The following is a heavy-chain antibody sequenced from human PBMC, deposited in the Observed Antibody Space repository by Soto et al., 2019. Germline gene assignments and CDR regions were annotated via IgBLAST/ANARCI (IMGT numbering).Heavy chain of an antibody. CDR3: AKRPPAYYDFWSGKSWFDP. Sequence: GGSLRLSCAASGFAFSTYAMSWVRQAPGRGLEWVSVISGSGGSAYYADSVKGRFTISRDNSKNTLYLQMNSLRAEDTAVYYCAKRPPAYYDFWSGKSWFDPWGQGTLVTVSS. V-gene: IGHV3-23*01. CDR1: GFAFSTYA. CDR2: ISGSGGSA. D-gene: IGHD3-3*01. J-gene: IGHJ5*02.